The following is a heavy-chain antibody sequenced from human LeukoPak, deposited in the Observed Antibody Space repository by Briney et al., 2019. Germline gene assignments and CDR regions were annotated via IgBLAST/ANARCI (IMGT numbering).Heavy chain of an antibody. J-gene: IGHJ5*02. V-gene: IGHV1-2*02. CDR2: INPNSGGT. D-gene: IGHD1-26*01. CDR3: ARDRTAGGGFDP. Sequence: ASVKVSCKASGYTFTGYYMHWVRQAPGQGLEWMGWINPNSGGTNYAQKFQGRVTMTRDTSISTAYMELSRLRSDDTAVYYCARDRTAGGGFDPWGQGTLVTVSS. CDR1: GYTFTGYY.